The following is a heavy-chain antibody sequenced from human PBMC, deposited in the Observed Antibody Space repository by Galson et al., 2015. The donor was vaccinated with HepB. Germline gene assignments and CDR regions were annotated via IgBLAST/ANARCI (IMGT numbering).Heavy chain of an antibody. CDR1: GFTFSSYW. CDR3: ARDPTYYDFWSGYRGGSNWFDP. Sequence: SLRLSCAASGFTFSSYWMSWVRQAPGKGLEWVANIKQDGSEKYYVDSVKGRFTISRDNAKNSLYLQMNSLRAEDTAVYYCARDPTYYDFWSGYRGGSNWFDPWGQGTLVTVSS. D-gene: IGHD3-3*01. CDR2: IKQDGSEK. J-gene: IGHJ5*02. V-gene: IGHV3-7*03.